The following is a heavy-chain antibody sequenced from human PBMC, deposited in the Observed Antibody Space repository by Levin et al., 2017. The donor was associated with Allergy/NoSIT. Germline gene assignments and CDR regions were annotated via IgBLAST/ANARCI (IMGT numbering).Heavy chain of an antibody. CDR3: AREGPDLGGYYYGSGYYFDA. CDR2: ISYTGSA. J-gene: IGHJ4*02. V-gene: IGHV4-39*02. D-gene: IGHD5-18*01. Sequence: SQTLSLTCTVSGGFISSGSYYWAWIRQPPGKGLEWIGSISYTGSAYYNPSLKSRVTISVDTSKNHFSLILSSVTAADTAVYYCAREGPDLGGYYYGSGYYFDAWGQGTLVTVSS. CDR1: GGFISSGSYY.